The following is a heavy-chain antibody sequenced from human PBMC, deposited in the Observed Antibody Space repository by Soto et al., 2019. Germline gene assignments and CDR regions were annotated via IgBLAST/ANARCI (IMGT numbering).Heavy chain of an antibody. CDR3: VRVAAGSWSGRDP. Sequence: EVQLEESGGHLVQPGASLRLSCAASGFTFSTHWMHWVRQLPGKGRVRVARINGNGGTTTYAEFVKGRFTISRDNTSHTLSLQMDSLRPEYTVVYYCVRVAAGSWSGRDPWGQGTRVTVSS. D-gene: IGHD2-15*01. CDR2: INGNGGTT. J-gene: IGHJ5*02. V-gene: IGHV3-74*01. CDR1: GFTFSTHW.